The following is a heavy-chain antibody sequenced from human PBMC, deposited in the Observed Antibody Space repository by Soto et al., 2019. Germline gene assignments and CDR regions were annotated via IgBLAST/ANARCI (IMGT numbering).Heavy chain of an antibody. V-gene: IGHV4-34*01. J-gene: IGHJ5*02. CDR3: PSRSGTAWYVS. CDR1: VATFSCYF. Sequence: AADVATFSCYFWSWIRQPPGKGLEWIGEINHSGSTNYNPSLNSRVTISVDTSKNQFSLKLGSVTAADTVVYYFPSRSGTAWYVSSGQG. CDR2: INHSGST. D-gene: IGHD3-10*01.